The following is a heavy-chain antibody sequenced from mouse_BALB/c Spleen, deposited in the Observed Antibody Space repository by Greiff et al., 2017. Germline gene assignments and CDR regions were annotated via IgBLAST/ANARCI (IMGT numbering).Heavy chain of an antibody. J-gene: IGHJ2*01. CDR2: IDPSDSYT. V-gene: IGHV1S127*01. CDR1: GYNFTSYW. CDR3: TRGDYDYDGDY. Sequence: VQLQQPGAELVKPGASVKMSCKASGYNFTSYWMHWVKQRPGQGLEWIGTIDPSDSYTSYNQKFKGKATLTVDTSSSTAYMQLSSLTSEDSAVYYCTRGDYDYDGDYWGQGTTLTVSS. D-gene: IGHD2-4*01.